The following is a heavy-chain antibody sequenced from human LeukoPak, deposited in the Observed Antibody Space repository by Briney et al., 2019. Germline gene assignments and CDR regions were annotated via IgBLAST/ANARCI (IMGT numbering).Heavy chain of an antibody. Sequence: SQTLSLTCAISGDTVSTNSATWTWLRQSPSRGLEWLGRTYYRSKWNNDYAVSMKSRITINPDTSKNQFSLQLNSVTPEDTAVYYCARLVGASWFDSWGQGTLVTVSS. CDR2: TYYRSKWNN. CDR3: ARLVGASWFDS. V-gene: IGHV6-1*01. D-gene: IGHD1-26*01. J-gene: IGHJ5*01. CDR1: GDTVSTNSAT.